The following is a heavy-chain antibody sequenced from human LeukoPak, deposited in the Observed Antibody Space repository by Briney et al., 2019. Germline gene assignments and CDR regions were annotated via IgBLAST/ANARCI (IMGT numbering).Heavy chain of an antibody. Sequence: GGSVTLSCAASGFTFSSYAMSWVRQAPGKGLEWVAAISGCDGSTYYADSLKGRFTISRDNSKNTLYLQMNSLRDEDTAVYYCSKSMIGYCSSTSCPDYGGNANFYYYGMDVRGQGTTASVSS. CDR2: ISGCDGST. V-gene: IGHV3-23*01. D-gene: IGHD2-2*01. CDR1: GFTFSSYA. J-gene: IGHJ6*02. CDR3: SKSMIGYCSSTSCPDYGGNANFYYYGMDV.